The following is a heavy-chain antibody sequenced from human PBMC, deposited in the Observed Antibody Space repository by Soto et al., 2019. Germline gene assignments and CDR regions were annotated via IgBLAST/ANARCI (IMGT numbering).Heavy chain of an antibody. CDR3: AREMADSSGWYFDY. V-gene: IGHV4-59*01. J-gene: IGHJ4*02. CDR2: IYYSGST. CDR1: GGSISSYY. Sequence: SETLSLTCTVSGGSISSYYWSWIRQPPGKGLEWIGYIYYSGSTNYNTSLKSRVTISVDTSKKQFSLKLSSVTAADTAVYYCAREMADSSGWYFDYWGQGTLVTVSS. D-gene: IGHD6-19*01.